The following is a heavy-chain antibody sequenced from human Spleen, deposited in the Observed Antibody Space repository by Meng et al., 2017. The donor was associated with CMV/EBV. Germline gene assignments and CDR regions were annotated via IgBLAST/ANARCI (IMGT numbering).Heavy chain of an antibody. Sequence: GESLKISCAASGFTFSSYAMSWVRQAPGKGLEWVSAISGSGGSTYYADSVKGRFTISRDNSKNTLYLQMNSLRAEDTAVYYCAKVPYYYDSSGLSDYWGQGTLVTVSS. J-gene: IGHJ4*02. D-gene: IGHD3-22*01. V-gene: IGHV3-23*01. CDR2: ISGSGGST. CDR3: AKVPYYYDSSGLSDY. CDR1: GFTFSSYA.